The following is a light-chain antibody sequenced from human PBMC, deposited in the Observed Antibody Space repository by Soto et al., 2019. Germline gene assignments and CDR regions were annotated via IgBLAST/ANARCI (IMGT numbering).Light chain of an antibody. Sequence: SVLTQPASVSGSPGQSITISCTGTSSDVGGYNYVSWYQQHPGKAPKLMIYDVSNRPSGVSNRFSGSKSGNTASLTISGLQAEDEADYYCSSSTTSSTFVFGTGTKVTVL. CDR1: SSDVGGYNY. CDR2: DVS. CDR3: SSSTTSSTFV. J-gene: IGLJ1*01. V-gene: IGLV2-14*01.